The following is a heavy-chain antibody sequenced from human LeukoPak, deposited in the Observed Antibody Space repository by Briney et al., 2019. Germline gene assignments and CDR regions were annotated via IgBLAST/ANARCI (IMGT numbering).Heavy chain of an antibody. J-gene: IGHJ4*02. CDR1: GYTFTSYG. D-gene: IGHD3-22*01. Sequence: ASVKVSCKASGYTFTSYGISWVRQAPGQGLEWMGWISTYNGNTNYAQKVQGRVTMTTDTSTSTAYMELRSLRFDDTAVYYCARAIDTSGYYVVEEGYFDYWGQGTLVTVSS. CDR3: ARAIDTSGYYVVEEGYFDY. V-gene: IGHV1-18*01. CDR2: ISTYNGNT.